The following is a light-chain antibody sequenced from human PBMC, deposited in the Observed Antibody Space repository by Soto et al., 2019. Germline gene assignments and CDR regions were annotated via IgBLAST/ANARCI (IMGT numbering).Light chain of an antibody. J-gene: IGKJ1*01. CDR3: QQSYNSPQK. Sequence: DIQMTQSPSSLSASVGDEVTITCRASQTIMTYLNWYQLKPGKPPRLLIYAASSLKSGVPSRFSGSGSGTDFTLTISSLQPEDFATYSCQQSYNSPQKFGRGTKVEIK. V-gene: IGKV1-39*01. CDR2: AAS. CDR1: QTIMTY.